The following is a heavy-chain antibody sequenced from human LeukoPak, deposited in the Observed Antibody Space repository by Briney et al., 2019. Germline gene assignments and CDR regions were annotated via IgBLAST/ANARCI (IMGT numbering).Heavy chain of an antibody. CDR3: TRDQTPYY. Sequence: GGSLRLSCTAPGFTFGDDAMTWVRQAPAKGPEWEGFIRSKIYGGTPEYAASVKGRFTISRDDSKGIAYLQMNSLKTEDTGVYYCTRDQTPYYWGQGTLVTVSS. CDR1: GFTFGDDA. CDR2: IRSKIYGGTP. V-gene: IGHV3-49*04. J-gene: IGHJ4*02.